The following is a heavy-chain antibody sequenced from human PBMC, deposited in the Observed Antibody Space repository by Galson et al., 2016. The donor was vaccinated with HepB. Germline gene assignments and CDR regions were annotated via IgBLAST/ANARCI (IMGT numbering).Heavy chain of an antibody. CDR1: GDSVSSNGVA. Sequence: CAISGDSVSSNGVAWNWIRQSPSRGLEWLGRTYYRSKWYNEYAASVKSRISINPDTSKNQFSLHLNSVTPEDTAVYYCARDSFDSHGSGSPLFDYWGQGTLGTVTA. V-gene: IGHV6-1*01. D-gene: IGHD3-10*01. CDR2: TYYRSKWYN. J-gene: IGHJ4*02. CDR3: ARDSFDSHGSGSPLFDY.